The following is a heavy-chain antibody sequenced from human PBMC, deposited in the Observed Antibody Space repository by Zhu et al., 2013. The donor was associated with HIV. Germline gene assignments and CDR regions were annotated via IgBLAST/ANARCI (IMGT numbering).Heavy chain of an antibody. Sequence: QVQLQESGPGLVKPSETLSLTCAVSGYSISSGYYWGWIRQPPGKGLEWIGSVFRSGSTYYNPSLKSRVTISLDTSKSQFSLKLTSVTAADTAVYYCARHSGESVGTGTPRGALDIWGQRAMVTVSS. V-gene: IGHV4-38-2*01. D-gene: IGHD1-7*01. J-gene: IGHJ3*02. CDR3: ARHSGESVGTGTPRGALDI. CDR2: VFRSGST. CDR1: GYSISSGYY.